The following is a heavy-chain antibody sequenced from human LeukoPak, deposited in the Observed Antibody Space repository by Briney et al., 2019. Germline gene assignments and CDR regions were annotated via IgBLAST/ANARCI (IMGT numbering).Heavy chain of an antibody. V-gene: IGHV4-59*08. CDR3: ARGGYDILTRRGGAFDY. Sequence: TSETLSLTCTVSGGSISSYYWSWIRQPPGKGLEWIGYIYDSGSTNYNPSLKSRVTISVDTSKNQFSLRLSSVTAADTAVYYCARGGYDILTRRGGAFDYWGQGTLVTVSS. D-gene: IGHD3-9*01. J-gene: IGHJ4*02. CDR1: GGSISSYY. CDR2: IYDSGST.